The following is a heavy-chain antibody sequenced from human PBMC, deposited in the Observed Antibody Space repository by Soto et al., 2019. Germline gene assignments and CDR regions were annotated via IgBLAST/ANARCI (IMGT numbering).Heavy chain of an antibody. J-gene: IGHJ4*02. V-gene: IGHV4-59*01. D-gene: IGHD1-26*01. CDR3: ARALGATTPATFDY. CDR2: IYYSGST. Sequence: SETLSLTCTVSGGSISSYYWSWIRQPPGKGLEWIGYIYYSGSTNYNPSLKSRVTISVDTSKNQFSLKLSSVTAADTAVYYCARALGATTPATFDYWGQGTLVTVSS. CDR1: GGSISSYY.